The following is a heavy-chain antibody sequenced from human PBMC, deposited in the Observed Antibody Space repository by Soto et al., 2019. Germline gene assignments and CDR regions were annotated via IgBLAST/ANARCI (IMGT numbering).Heavy chain of an antibody. CDR2: IKRDGSEE. CDR1: EFPFTNYW. CDR3: ARAVSVIGGASGFDL. Sequence: GGAPKHHCEDSEFPFTNYWMCWVRQTLGKGPEWVASIKRDGSEEKYEDSVKGRFTISRDNTKTSLYLQMNNLRAEDTAVYYCARAVSVIGGASGFDLWGQGTLVTVS. V-gene: IGHV3-7*03. J-gene: IGHJ5*02. D-gene: IGHD2-21*01.